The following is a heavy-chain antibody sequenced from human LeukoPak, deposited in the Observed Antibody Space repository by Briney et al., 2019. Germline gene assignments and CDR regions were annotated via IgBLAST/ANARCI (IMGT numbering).Heavy chain of an antibody. Sequence: GGSLRLSCTASGLTFGDYTMNWVRQAPGKGLEWVGRIQTITDGGTTDYAAPVRGRFTISRDDSKNTLYLQMNSLKTEDTAVYYCTSTLGYWGQGTLVIVSS. CDR3: TSTLGY. D-gene: IGHD3-16*01. V-gene: IGHV3-15*01. CDR1: GLTFGDYT. J-gene: IGHJ4*02. CDR2: IQTITDGGTT.